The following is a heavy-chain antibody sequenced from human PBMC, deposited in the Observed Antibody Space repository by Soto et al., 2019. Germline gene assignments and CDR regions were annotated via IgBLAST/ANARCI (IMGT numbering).Heavy chain of an antibody. CDR3: ARDPTQAVQAAIGPRYSYGMDV. CDR1: GGSISSYY. J-gene: IGHJ6*02. CDR2: IYYSGST. Sequence: QVQLQESGPGLVKPSETLSLTCTVSGGSISSYYWSWIRQTPGKGLEWIGYIYYSGSTNYNPSLKSRVTISVDTSKNQFSLKLSSVTAADTAVYYCARDPTQAVQAAIGPRYSYGMDVWGQGTTVTVSS. V-gene: IGHV4-59*01. D-gene: IGHD2-2*02.